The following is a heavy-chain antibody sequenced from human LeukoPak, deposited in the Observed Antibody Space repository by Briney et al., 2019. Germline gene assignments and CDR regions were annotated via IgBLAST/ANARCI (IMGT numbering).Heavy chain of an antibody. Sequence: GGSLRLSCVASGFPFSSYWMTWVRQAPGKGLEWVANIKQDGSKKSYVDSVKGRFTISRDNAKNTLYLQMNSLRAEDTAVYYCGRDLGGRSGYWGQGTLVAVSS. D-gene: IGHD1-26*01. CDR2: IKQDGSKK. CDR3: GRDLGGRSGY. V-gene: IGHV3-7*03. J-gene: IGHJ4*02. CDR1: GFPFSSYW.